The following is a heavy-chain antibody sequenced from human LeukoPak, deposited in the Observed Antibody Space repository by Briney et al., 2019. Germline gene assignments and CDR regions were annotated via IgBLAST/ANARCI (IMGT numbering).Heavy chain of an antibody. Sequence: GASVKVSCKASGYTFTSYGISWVRQAPGQGLEWMGWISAYNGNTNYAQKLQGRVTMTTDTPTSTAYMELRSLRSDDTAVYYCARVNMVRGVIRWFDPWSQGTLVTVSS. J-gene: IGHJ5*02. CDR3: ARVNMVRGVIRWFDP. D-gene: IGHD3-10*01. CDR1: GYTFTSYG. CDR2: ISAYNGNT. V-gene: IGHV1-18*01.